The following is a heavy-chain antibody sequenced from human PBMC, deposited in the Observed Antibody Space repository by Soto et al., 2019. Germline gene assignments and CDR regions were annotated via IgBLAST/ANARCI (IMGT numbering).Heavy chain of an antibody. D-gene: IGHD6-25*01. CDR1: GGSASSGSYF. V-gene: IGHV4-61*03. CDR2: ITDVGST. J-gene: IGHJ4*02. CDR3: ARQRVLPAQYFFDY. Sequence: SETLSLTCAVSGGSASSGSYFWTWIRQSPGKGLEWVGYITDVGSTNYNPSLKSRVTISADTTKNHFSLNLRSVTAADTAVYYCARQRVLPAQYFFDYWGQGIPVTVSS.